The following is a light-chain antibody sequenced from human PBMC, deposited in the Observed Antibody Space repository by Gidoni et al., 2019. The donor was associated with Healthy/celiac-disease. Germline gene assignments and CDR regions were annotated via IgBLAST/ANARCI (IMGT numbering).Light chain of an antibody. Sequence: SYELTQPPPVSVSPGQTDRITCSGEALPKQYAYWYQQKPGQAPVLMIYKDSERPSGIPELFSGSSAWTTVTLTIIGIQAEDEADYYYQSADSRGTYVVVFGGGTKLTVL. CDR1: ALPKQY. V-gene: IGLV3-25*02. CDR3: QSADSRGTYVVV. CDR2: KDS. J-gene: IGLJ2*01.